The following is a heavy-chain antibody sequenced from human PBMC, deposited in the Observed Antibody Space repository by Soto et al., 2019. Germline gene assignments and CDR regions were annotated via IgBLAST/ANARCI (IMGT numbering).Heavy chain of an antibody. CDR3: ARGLTGYPY. J-gene: IGHJ4*02. CDR2: IYYSGST. CDR1: SNSISSYY. D-gene: IGHD3-9*01. Sequence: SETLSLTCTVSSNSISSYYWSWIRQPPGKGLEWIGYIYYSGSTNYNPSLKSRVTISVDTSKNQFSLKLSSVTAADTAVYYCARGLTGYPYWGQGTLVTVSS. V-gene: IGHV4-59*01.